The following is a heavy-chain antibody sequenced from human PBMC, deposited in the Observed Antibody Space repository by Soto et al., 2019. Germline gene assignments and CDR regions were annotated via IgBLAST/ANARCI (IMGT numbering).Heavy chain of an antibody. D-gene: IGHD5-18*01. CDR3: AAGDSSDTGDH. CDR2: TTPIIGTI. J-gene: IGHJ5*02. Sequence: QVQLVQSGAEVKKPGSSVKVSCKASGDTLSTYAISWVRQVPGQRLEWMGGTTPIIGTIDYAQKFQGRVKITADESTATSYMELRSLSSEDTAVYYCAAGDSSDTGDHWGQGTLVTVSS. CDR1: GDTLSTYA. V-gene: IGHV1-69*01.